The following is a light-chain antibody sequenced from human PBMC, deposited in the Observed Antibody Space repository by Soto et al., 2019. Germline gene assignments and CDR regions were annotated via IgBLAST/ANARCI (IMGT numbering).Light chain of an antibody. CDR1: QYIDSA. CDR2: DAS. Sequence: EVVLTHSPATLSVSPVDRATLSFSASQYIDSAVAWYHQRSGQAPRLLIFDASVRVPTTPARFSGSVSGTEFTLTISSLESEDFAVYFCQQYGDRPRTFGQGTKVDIK. CDR3: QQYGDRPRT. J-gene: IGKJ1*01. V-gene: IGKV3-15*01.